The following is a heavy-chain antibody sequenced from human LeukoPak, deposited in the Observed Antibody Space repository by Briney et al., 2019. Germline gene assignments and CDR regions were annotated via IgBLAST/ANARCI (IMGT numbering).Heavy chain of an antibody. V-gene: IGHV4-59*08. D-gene: IGHD3-16*01. Sequence: PSETLSLTCTVSGGSISSYYWSWIRQPPGKGLEWIGYIYYSGSTNYNPSLKSRVTISVDTSKNQFSLKLSSVTAADTAVYYCARPTRDYVDAFDIWGQGTMVPVSS. J-gene: IGHJ3*02. CDR2: IYYSGST. CDR1: GGSISSYY. CDR3: ARPTRDYVDAFDI.